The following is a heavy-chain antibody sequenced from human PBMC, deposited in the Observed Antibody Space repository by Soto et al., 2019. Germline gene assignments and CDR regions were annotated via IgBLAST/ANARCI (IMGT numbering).Heavy chain of an antibody. V-gene: IGHV4-39*01. D-gene: IGHD6-25*01. CDR2: LYYDGNT. CDR1: GGSISGNSYY. Sequence: QVQLQESGPGLVKPSETLSLTCTVSGGSISGNSYYWAWIRQPPGKGLEWIGSLYYDGNTHYNPSLERRVTISVDTSKNQLSLRLSSVTAADTAVYYCARAKDAPGDGYNFGYWGQGSLVTVSS. CDR3: ARAKDAPGDGYNFGY. J-gene: IGHJ4*02.